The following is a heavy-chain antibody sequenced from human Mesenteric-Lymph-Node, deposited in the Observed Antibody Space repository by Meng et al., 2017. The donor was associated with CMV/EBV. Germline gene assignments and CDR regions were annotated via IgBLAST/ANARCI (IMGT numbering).Heavy chain of an antibody. Sequence: GYYWHWVRQAPRQGLEWMGRINPNSGGTNYAQKFQGKVTMTRDTSISTAYMELSRLRSDDTAVYYCARNSFYYGSGSYYPHNWFDPWGQGTLVTVSS. V-gene: IGHV1-2*06. CDR1: GYY. J-gene: IGHJ5*02. CDR3: ARNSFYYGSGSYYPHNWFDP. CDR2: INPNSGGT. D-gene: IGHD3-10*01.